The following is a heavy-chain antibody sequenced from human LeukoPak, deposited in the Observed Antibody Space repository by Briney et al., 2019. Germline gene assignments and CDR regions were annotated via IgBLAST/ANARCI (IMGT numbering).Heavy chain of an antibody. J-gene: IGHJ4*02. V-gene: IGHV3-30*03. CDR2: ISYDGSNK. Sequence: GGSLRLSCAASGFTFSSYGMHWVRQAPGKGLEWVAVISYDGSNKYYADSVKGRFTISRDNSKNTLYLQMNSLRAEDTAVYYCAILGPYCSSTSCYAPYFDYWGQGTLVTVSS. CDR1: GFTFSSYG. D-gene: IGHD2-2*01. CDR3: AILGPYCSSTSCYAPYFDY.